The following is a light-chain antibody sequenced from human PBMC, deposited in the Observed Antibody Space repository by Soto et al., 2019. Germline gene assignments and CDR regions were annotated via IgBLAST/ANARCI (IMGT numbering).Light chain of an antibody. V-gene: IGLV1-44*01. Sequence: QSVLTQSPSASATPGQRVTMSCSGTRSNVGTYAVNWYQQLPGTAPTLLIFRNHQRPSGAPDRFSGSKSGTSASLAISAPQSEDEADYYCAAWDDSLRAVAFGGGTKLTVL. CDR1: RSNVGTYA. CDR2: RNH. CDR3: AAWDDSLRAVA. J-gene: IGLJ2*01.